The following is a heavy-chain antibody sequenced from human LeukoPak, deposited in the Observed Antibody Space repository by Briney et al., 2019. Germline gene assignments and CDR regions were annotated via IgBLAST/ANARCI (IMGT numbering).Heavy chain of an antibody. D-gene: IGHD5-24*01. CDR2: IKQDGRDK. Sequence: GGSLRLSCAASGFTFSSYWMSWVRQAPGKGLEWVANIKQDGRDKYSVDSVKGRFTISRDNAKNSLYLQMNSLRAEDTAVYYCAKDVERWLQSPFDYWGQGTLVTVSS. V-gene: IGHV3-7*01. CDR3: AKDVERWLQSPFDY. CDR1: GFTFSSYW. J-gene: IGHJ4*02.